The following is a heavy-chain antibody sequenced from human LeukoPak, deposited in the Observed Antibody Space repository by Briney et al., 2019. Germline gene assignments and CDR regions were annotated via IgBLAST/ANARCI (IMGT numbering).Heavy chain of an antibody. CDR3: ARDSGYSGSWAPFDY. CDR1: GFTFSSYE. V-gene: IGHV3-48*03. Sequence: PGGSLRLSCAASGFTFSSYEMNWVRQAPGKGLEWVSYISSSGSTIYCADSVKGRFTISRDNAKNSLYLQMNSLRAEDTAVYYCARDSGYSGSWAPFDYWGQGTLVTVSS. CDR2: ISSSGSTI. D-gene: IGHD6-13*01. J-gene: IGHJ4*02.